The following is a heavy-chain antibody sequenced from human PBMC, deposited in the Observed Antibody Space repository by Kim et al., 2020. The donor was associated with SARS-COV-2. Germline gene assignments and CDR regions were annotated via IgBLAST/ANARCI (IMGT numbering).Heavy chain of an antibody. V-gene: IGHV1-2*02. J-gene: IGHJ4*02. Sequence: QKFQGRVTMTRDTSISTAYMELSRLRSDDTAVYYCARGPIRGIAVADIDYWGQGTLVTVSS. D-gene: IGHD6-19*01. CDR3: ARGPIRGIAVADIDY.